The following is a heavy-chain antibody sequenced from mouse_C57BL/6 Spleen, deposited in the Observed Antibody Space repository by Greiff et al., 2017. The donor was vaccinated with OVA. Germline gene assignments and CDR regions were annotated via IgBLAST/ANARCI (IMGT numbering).Heavy chain of an antibody. CDR3: TTSGGNYRDYYAMDY. CDR1: GFNIKDYY. V-gene: IGHV14-1*01. D-gene: IGHD2-1*01. Sequence: VQLQQPGAELVRPGASVKLSCTASGFNIKDYYMHWVKQRPEQGLEWIGRIDPEDGDTEYAPKFQGKATMTADTSSNTAYLQLSSLTSEDTAVYYCTTSGGNYRDYYAMDYWGQGTSVTVSS. CDR2: IDPEDGDT. J-gene: IGHJ4*01.